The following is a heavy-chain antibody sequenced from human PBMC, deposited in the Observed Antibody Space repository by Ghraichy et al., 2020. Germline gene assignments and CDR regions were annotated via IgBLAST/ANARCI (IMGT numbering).Heavy chain of an antibody. J-gene: IGHJ5*02. CDR3: ARGGDYDFWSGYYTWTPLNWFDP. CDR1: GFTFSSYA. CDR2: ISYDGSNK. Sequence: LSLTCAASGFTFSSYAMHWVRQAPGKGLEWVAVISYDGSNKYYADSVKGRFTISRDNSKNTLYLQMNSLRAEDTAVYYCARGGDYDFWSGYYTWTPLNWFDPWGQGTLVTVSS. V-gene: IGHV3-30*04. D-gene: IGHD3-3*01.